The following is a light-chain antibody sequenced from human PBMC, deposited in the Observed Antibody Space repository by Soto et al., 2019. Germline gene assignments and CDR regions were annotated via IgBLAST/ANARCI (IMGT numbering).Light chain of an antibody. Sequence: DIQMTQSPSTLSGSVGDRVTITCRASQTISSWLAWYQQKPGKAPRLLIYKASTLKSGVPSRFSGSGSGTEFTLTISSLEPEDFAVYYCQQSYTTPQTFGQGTKVDI. CDR3: QQSYTTPQT. CDR2: KAS. J-gene: IGKJ1*01. V-gene: IGKV1-5*03. CDR1: QTISSW.